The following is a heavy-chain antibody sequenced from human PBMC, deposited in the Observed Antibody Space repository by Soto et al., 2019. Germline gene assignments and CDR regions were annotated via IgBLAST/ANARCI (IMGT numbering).Heavy chain of an antibody. CDR2: SIPIFGTA. Sequence: GASVKVSCKASGGTFFNYPISWVRQAPGEGLEWMGGSIPIFGTANYAQKFQGRVTISVDESTSTAYMELSSLRSEDTAVYYCARGRGYSGDDHYYYFDMDVWGQGTTVTVSS. V-gene: IGHV1-69*13. D-gene: IGHD5-12*01. CDR3: ARGRGYSGDDHYYYFDMDV. CDR1: GGTFFNYP. J-gene: IGHJ6*02.